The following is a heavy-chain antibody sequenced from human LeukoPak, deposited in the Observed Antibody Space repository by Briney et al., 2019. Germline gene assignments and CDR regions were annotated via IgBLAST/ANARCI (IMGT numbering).Heavy chain of an antibody. CDR1: GYTFTSYD. D-gene: IGHD3-10*01. CDR3: ARYGSGSYYYYYGMDV. Sequence: ASVKVSCKASGYTFTSYDINWVRQATGQGLEWMGWMNPNSGNTGYAQKFQGRVTMTRNTSISTAYIELSSLRSEDTAVYYCARYGSGSYYYYYGMDVWGQGTTVTVSS. J-gene: IGHJ6*02. CDR2: MNPNSGNT. V-gene: IGHV1-8*01.